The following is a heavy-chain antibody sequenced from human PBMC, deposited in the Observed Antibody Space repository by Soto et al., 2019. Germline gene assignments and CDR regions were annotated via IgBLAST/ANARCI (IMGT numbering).Heavy chain of an antibody. J-gene: IGHJ4*02. CDR1: GYTFASHG. Sequence: QVQLVQSGAEVKKPGASVKVSCKASGYTFASHGVTWVRQAHGQGLEWMGWISNYNGNANYAQKFQGRVTMTTDTSTRTVYMELRSLRSDDSAVYYCARGDGFFGYWGQGTLVTVSS. D-gene: IGHD2-21*02. CDR3: ARGDGFFGY. V-gene: IGHV1-18*01. CDR2: ISNYNGNA.